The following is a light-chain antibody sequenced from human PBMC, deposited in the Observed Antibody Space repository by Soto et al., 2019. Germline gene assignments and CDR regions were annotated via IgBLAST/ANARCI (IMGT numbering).Light chain of an antibody. Sequence: AIRMTQSPSSFSASTGDRVTITCRASPGISSYLAWYQQKPGKAPKLLIYAASTLQSGVPSRFSGSGSGTDVTLTISCLQSEDFATYSWQQYDSYPPSFGGGTKVEIK. CDR1: PGISSY. CDR3: QQYDSYPPS. CDR2: AAS. J-gene: IGKJ4*01. V-gene: IGKV1-8*01.